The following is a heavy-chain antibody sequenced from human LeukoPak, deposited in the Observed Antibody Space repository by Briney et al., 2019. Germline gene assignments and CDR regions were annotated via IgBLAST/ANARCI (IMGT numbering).Heavy chain of an antibody. CDR3: ARGQYGSGSYYNV. D-gene: IGHD3-10*01. CDR2: ISSSGSMK. J-gene: IGHJ4*02. V-gene: IGHV3-48*03. CDR1: GFTFSSYE. Sequence: GGSLRLSCAASGFTFSSYEMNWVRQAPGKGLEWVSYISSSGSMKYYADSVKGRFTISRDNAKNSLYLQMNSLRAEDTAVYYCARGQYGSGSYYNVWGQGTLVTVSP.